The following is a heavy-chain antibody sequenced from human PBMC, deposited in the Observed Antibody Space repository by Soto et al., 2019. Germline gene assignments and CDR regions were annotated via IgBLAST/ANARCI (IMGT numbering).Heavy chain of an antibody. CDR1: GFTFSSYA. D-gene: IGHD3-9*01. J-gene: IGHJ4*02. CDR3: AKRLRYYDILTGYGE. CDR2: ISGSGGST. Sequence: PGGSLRLSCAASGFTFSSYAMSWVRQAPGKGLEWVSAISGSGGSTYYADSVKGRFTISRDNSKNTLYLQMNSLRAEDTAVYYCAKRLRYYDILTGYGEWGQGTLVTVSS. V-gene: IGHV3-23*01.